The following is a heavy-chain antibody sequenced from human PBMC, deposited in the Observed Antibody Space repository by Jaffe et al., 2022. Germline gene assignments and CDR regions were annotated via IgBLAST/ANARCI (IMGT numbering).Heavy chain of an antibody. CDR2: IYYSGST. Sequence: QLQLQESGPGLVKPSETLSLTCTVSGGSISSSSYYWGWIRQPPGKGLEWIGSIYYSGSTYYNPSLKSRVTISVDTSKNQFSLKLSSVTAADTAVYYCARLPGGVAATGEYNWFDPWGQGTLVTVSS. D-gene: IGHD2-15*01. J-gene: IGHJ5*02. CDR1: GGSISSSSYY. V-gene: IGHV4-39*01. CDR3: ARLPGGVAATGEYNWFDP.